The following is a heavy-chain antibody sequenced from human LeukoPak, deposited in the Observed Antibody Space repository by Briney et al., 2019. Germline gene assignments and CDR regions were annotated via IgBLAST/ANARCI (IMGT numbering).Heavy chain of an antibody. J-gene: IGHJ3*02. Sequence: SVKVSCKASGGTFSSYAISWVRQAPGQGLEWMGGIIPIFGTANYAQKFQGRVTITADESSSTAYMELSSLRSEDTAVYYCARWDVSDAFDIWGQGTVVIVSS. D-gene: IGHD3-16*01. CDR1: GGTFSSYA. CDR3: ARWDVSDAFDI. V-gene: IGHV1-69*13. CDR2: IIPIFGTA.